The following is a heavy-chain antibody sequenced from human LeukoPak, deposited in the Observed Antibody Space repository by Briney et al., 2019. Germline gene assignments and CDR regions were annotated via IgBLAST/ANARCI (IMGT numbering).Heavy chain of an antibody. J-gene: IGHJ4*02. CDR2: IYTSGST. CDR1: GGSISSGSYY. Sequence: SETPSLTCTVSGGSISSGSYYWSWIRQPAGKGLEWIRRIYTSGSTNYNPSLKSRVTISVDTSKNQFSLKLSSVTAADTAVYYCARARRSGYDLGYWGQGTLVTVSS. D-gene: IGHD5-12*01. V-gene: IGHV4-61*02. CDR3: ARARRSGYDLGY.